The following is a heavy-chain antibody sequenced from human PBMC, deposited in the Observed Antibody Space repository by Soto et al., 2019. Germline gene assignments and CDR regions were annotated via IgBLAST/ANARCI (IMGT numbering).Heavy chain of an antibody. Sequence: QVQLQESGPGLVKPSQTLSLTCTVSGGSISSGGYYWSWIRQHPGKGLEWIGYIYYSGSTYYNPSLKSRVTISVDTSKNQFSLKLSSVTAADTAVYYCARTFYDSSGYSYFDYWGQGTLVTVSS. V-gene: IGHV4-31*03. CDR3: ARTFYDSSGYSYFDY. J-gene: IGHJ4*02. D-gene: IGHD3-22*01. CDR2: IYYSGST. CDR1: GGSISSGGYY.